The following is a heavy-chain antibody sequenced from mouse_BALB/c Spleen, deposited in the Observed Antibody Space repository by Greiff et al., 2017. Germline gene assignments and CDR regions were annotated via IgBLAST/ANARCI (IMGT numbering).Heavy chain of an antibody. D-gene: IGHD1-1*01. Sequence: VQLQQSGAELAKPGASVKMSCKASGYTFTSYWMHWVKQRPGQGLEWIGYINPSTGYTEYNQKFKDKATLTADKSSSTAYMQLSSLTSEDSAVYYCARSSLYLDYWGQGTTLTVSS. CDR1: GYTFTSYW. J-gene: IGHJ2*01. V-gene: IGHV1-7*01. CDR3: ARSSLYLDY. CDR2: INPSTGYT.